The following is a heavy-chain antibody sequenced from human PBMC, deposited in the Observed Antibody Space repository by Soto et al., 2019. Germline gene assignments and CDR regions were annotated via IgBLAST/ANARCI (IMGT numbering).Heavy chain of an antibody. CDR1: GYSLTSYY. CDR3: ARSYVTSRPIDF. Sequence: QVHLVQSGAEVRKPGASVKVSCKASGYSLTSYYMHWVRQAPGQGLEWMGITNPSDGSTNYAQKFQGRVIMTSETSTSTVYMEMSSLISEDTAMYYCARSYVTSRPIDFWGQGTLVTVSS. V-gene: IGHV1-46*01. D-gene: IGHD3-10*02. CDR2: TNPSDGST. J-gene: IGHJ4*02.